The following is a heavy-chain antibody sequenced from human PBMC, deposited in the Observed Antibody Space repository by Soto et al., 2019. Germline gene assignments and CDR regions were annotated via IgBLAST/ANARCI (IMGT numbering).Heavy chain of an antibody. Sequence: QVQLVQSGAEVKKPGASVKVSCKASGYTFTSYDINWVRQAPGQGLEWMGWMNPNSGNTGYAQKFQGRVTMTRNPSISTAYMELSRLSSEDTAVDYCARSTNDYGDRHWGQGTLVTVSS. V-gene: IGHV1-8*01. D-gene: IGHD4-17*01. J-gene: IGHJ4*02. CDR3: ARSTNDYGDRH. CDR1: GYTFTSYD. CDR2: MNPNSGNT.